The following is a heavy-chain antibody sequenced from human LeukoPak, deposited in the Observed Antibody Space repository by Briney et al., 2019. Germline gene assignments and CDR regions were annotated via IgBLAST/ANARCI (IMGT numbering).Heavy chain of an antibody. CDR2: MNPNSGNT. Sequence: ASVKVSCKASGYTFTSYDINWVRQATGQGLEWMGWMNPNSGNTGYAQKFQGRVTMTRNTSISTAYMELSSLRSEDTAVYYSARAYCSSTSCYSEHWGQGTLVTVSS. CDR1: GYTFTSYD. D-gene: IGHD2-2*01. J-gene: IGHJ1*01. CDR3: ARAYCSSTSCYSEH. V-gene: IGHV1-8*01.